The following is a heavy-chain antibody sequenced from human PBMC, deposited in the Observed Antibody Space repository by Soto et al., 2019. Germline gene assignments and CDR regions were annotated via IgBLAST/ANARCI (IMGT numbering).Heavy chain of an antibody. V-gene: IGHV1-69*13. CDR2: IIPIFGTA. D-gene: IGHD3-10*01. CDR3: ASRVDFYGSGSYSPYYYYYGMDV. Sequence: GPQLKVSCKASGGTSSSYAISWVRQAPGQGLEWMGGIIPIFGTANYAQKFQGRVTITADESTSTAYMELSSLRSEDTAVYYCASRVDFYGSGSYSPYYYYYGMDVWGQGTTVTVSS. J-gene: IGHJ6*02. CDR1: GGTSSSYA.